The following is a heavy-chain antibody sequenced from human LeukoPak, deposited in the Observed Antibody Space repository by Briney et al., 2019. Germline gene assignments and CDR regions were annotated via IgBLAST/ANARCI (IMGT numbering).Heavy chain of an antibody. J-gene: IGHJ4*02. V-gene: IGHV4-31*03. D-gene: IGHD5-24*01. CDR2: IYYSGST. CDR1: GGSISSGGYY. CDR3: ARGGGDVYNVFDY. Sequence: SQTLSLTCTVSGGSISSGGYYWSWIRQHPGKGLEWFGYIYYSGSTYFSPSLKSRLTISVDTSKNQFSLKLSSVSAADTAVYYCARGGGDVYNVFDYWGQGTLVTVSS.